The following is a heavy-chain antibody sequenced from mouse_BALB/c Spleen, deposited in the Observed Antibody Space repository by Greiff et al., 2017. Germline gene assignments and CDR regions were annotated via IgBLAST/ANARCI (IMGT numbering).Heavy chain of an antibody. CDR1: GFNIKDTY. D-gene: IGHD2-14*01. J-gene: IGHJ3*01. CDR2: IDPANGNT. Sequence: EVMLVESGAELVKPGASVKLSCTASGFNIKDTYMHWVKQRPEQGLEWIGRIDPANGNTKYDPKFQGKATITADTSSNTAYLQLSSLTSEDTAVYYCARDNRYDGAYWGQGTLVTVSA. CDR3: ARDNRYDGAY. V-gene: IGHV14-3*02.